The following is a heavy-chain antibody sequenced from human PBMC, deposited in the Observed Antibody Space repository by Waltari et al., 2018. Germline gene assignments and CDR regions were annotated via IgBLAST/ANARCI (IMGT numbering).Heavy chain of an antibody. CDR2: ISYDGSNK. Sequence: QVQLVESGGGVVQPGRSLRLSCAASGFTFSSYAMHWVRQAPGKGLGWVAVISYDGSNKYYADSVKGRFTISRDNSKNTLYLQMNSLRAEDTAVYYCARDGYYYDSSGYLPFAYWGQGTLVTVSS. CDR3: ARDGYYYDSSGYLPFAY. D-gene: IGHD3-22*01. V-gene: IGHV3-30*01. CDR1: GFTFSSYA. J-gene: IGHJ4*02.